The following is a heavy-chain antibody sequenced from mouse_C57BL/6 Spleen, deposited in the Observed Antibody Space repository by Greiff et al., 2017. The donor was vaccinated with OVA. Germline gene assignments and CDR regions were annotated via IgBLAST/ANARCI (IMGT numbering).Heavy chain of an antibody. CDR3: ASGSAHWFAD. CDR1: GYTFTSYW. CDR2: INPSNGGT. D-gene: IGHD3-2*02. J-gene: IGHJ3*01. Sequence: VQGVESGTELVKPGASVKLSCKASGYTFTSYWMHWVKQRPGQGLEWIGNINPSNGGTNYNEKFKSKATLTVDKSSSTASMQLSSLTSEDSAVYYCASGSAHWFADWGQGTLVTVSA. V-gene: IGHV1-53*01.